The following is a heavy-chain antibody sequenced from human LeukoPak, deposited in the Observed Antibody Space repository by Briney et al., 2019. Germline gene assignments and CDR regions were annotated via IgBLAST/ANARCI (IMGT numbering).Heavy chain of an antibody. CDR3: AKELYYDSSGYPSAFDY. V-gene: IGHV3-23*01. CDR1: GFTFYTFA. Sequence: GGSLRLSCAASGFTFYTFAMSWVRQAPGKGLEWVSVISGSGGRTYYADSVKGRFTISRDNSKNTLYLQMNSLRAEDTAVYYCAKELYYDSSGYPSAFDYWGQGTLVTVSS. CDR2: ISGSGGRT. D-gene: IGHD3-22*01. J-gene: IGHJ4*02.